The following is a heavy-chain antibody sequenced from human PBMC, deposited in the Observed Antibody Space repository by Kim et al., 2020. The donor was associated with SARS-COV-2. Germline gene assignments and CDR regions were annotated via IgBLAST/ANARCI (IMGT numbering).Heavy chain of an antibody. CDR1: GFTFSSYS. Sequence: GGSLRLSCAASGFTFSSYSMNWVRQAPGKGLEWVSSISSSSYIYYADSVKGRFTISRDNAKNSLYLQMNSLRAEDTAVYYCARELELNYGMDVWGQGTTVTVSS. D-gene: IGHD1-7*01. V-gene: IGHV3-21*01. CDR2: ISSSSYI. J-gene: IGHJ6*02. CDR3: ARELELNYGMDV.